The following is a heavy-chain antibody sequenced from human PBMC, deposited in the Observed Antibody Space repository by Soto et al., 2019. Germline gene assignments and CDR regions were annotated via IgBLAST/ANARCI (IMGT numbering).Heavy chain of an antibody. Sequence: EVQLVESGGGLVQPGGSLRLSCAASGFTFSAYTMSWVRQAPGKGLEWVSYIGSGSSANYYADSVKGRFTISRDNAKCPLFLHISSLTADDTALYCGATMDSFYSGFEDSWGQGTLVTVSS. CDR3: ATMDSFYSGFEDS. D-gene: IGHD2-21*01. J-gene: IGHJ4*02. V-gene: IGHV3-48*01. CDR1: GFTFSAYT. CDR2: IGSGSSAN.